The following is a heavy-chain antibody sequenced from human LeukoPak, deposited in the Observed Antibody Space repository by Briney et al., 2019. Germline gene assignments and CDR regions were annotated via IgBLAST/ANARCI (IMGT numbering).Heavy chain of an antibody. CDR3: AKGGGYSYGYLDY. CDR1: GFSFNCFA. J-gene: IGHJ4*02. Sequence: PGGSLRLSCAASGFSFNCFAMSWVRQAPGKGLEWVSAISGSGGSTYCADSVKGRFTISRDNSKNTLYLQMNSLRAEDTAVYYCAKGGGYSYGYLDYWGQGTLVTVSS. V-gene: IGHV3-23*01. CDR2: ISGSGGST. D-gene: IGHD5-18*01.